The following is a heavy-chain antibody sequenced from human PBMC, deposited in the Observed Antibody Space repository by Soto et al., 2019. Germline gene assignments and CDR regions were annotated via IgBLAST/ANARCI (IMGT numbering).Heavy chain of an antibody. CDR1: GDSVSSNSAA. CDR2: TYYRSKWYN. J-gene: IGHJ5*02. CDR3: ARVGYYGSGSYYRVYNWFDP. D-gene: IGHD3-10*01. Sequence: SQTLSLTCAISGDSVSSNSAAWNWIRQSPSRGLEWLGRTYYRSKWYNDYAVSVKSRITINPDTSKNQFSLQLNSVTPEDTAVYYCARVGYYGSGSYYRVYNWFDPWGQGTLVTVSS. V-gene: IGHV6-1*01.